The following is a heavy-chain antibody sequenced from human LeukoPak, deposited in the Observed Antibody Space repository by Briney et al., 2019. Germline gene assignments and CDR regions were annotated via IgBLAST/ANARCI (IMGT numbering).Heavy chain of an antibody. V-gene: IGHV3-23*01. Sequence: GGSLRLSCAASGFTFSSYAMSWVRQAPGKGLEWVSAISGSGDSTNYADSVKGRFTISRDNAKNSLYLQMNGLRVEDTAVYYCARVYYASWSGQPLSQHWLDPWGQGTLVTVSS. J-gene: IGHJ5*02. D-gene: IGHD3-3*01. CDR3: ARVYYASWSGQPLSQHWLDP. CDR2: ISGSGDST. CDR1: GFTFSSYA.